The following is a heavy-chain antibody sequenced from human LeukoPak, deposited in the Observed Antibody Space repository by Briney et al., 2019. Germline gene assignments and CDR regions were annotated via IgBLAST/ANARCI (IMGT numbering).Heavy chain of an antibody. J-gene: IGHJ6*03. CDR3: ARGVTGIYYYYYMDV. V-gene: IGHV1-2*02. Sequence: ASVKVSCKASGYTFTGYYMHWVRQAPGQGLEWMGWINPDSGGTKYAQKFQGGVTMTRDTSISTAYMELSRLRSDDTAVYYCARGVTGIYYYYYMDVWGKGTTVTVSS. CDR1: GYTFTGYY. D-gene: IGHD3-10*01. CDR2: INPDSGGT.